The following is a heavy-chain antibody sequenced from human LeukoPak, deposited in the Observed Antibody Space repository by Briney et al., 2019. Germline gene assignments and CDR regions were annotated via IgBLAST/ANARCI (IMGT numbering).Heavy chain of an antibody. CDR3: ARVPGRRGVMNWFDP. Sequence: SETLSLTCTVSGGSISSGSYYWSWIRQPAGKGLEWIGRIYTSGSTNYNPSLKSRVTISVDTSKSQFSLKLSSVTAADTAVYYCARVPGRRGVMNWFDPWGQGTLVTVSS. V-gene: IGHV4-61*02. CDR1: GGSISSGSYY. D-gene: IGHD3-10*01. CDR2: IYTSGST. J-gene: IGHJ5*02.